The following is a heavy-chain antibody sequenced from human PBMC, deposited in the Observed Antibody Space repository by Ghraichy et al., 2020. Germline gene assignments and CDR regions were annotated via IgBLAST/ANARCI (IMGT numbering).Heavy chain of an antibody. V-gene: IGHV5-51*01. CDR3: ARRRYDAYYFDY. Sequence: GGSLRLSCKGSGYTFTSYWIGWVRQMPGKGLEWMGIIYPGDSDTRYSPSFQGQVTISADKSISTAYLQWSSLKASDTAIYYCARRRYDAYYFDYWGQGTLVTVSS. CDR1: GYTFTSYW. J-gene: IGHJ4*02. CDR2: IYPGDSDT. D-gene: IGHD2-2*01.